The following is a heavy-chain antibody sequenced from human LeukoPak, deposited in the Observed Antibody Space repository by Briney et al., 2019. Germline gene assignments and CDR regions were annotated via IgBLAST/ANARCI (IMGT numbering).Heavy chain of an antibody. Sequence: ASVKVSCKASGNIFATYALSWVRQAPGQGLEWMGWINTNTGDPTYAQGFTGRFVFSLDTSVNTAYLQISSLKAEDTAVYYCAREQDYDSSGYYPYYFDYWGQGTLVTVSS. CDR1: GNIFATYA. CDR2: INTNTGDP. J-gene: IGHJ4*02. CDR3: AREQDYDSSGYYPYYFDY. D-gene: IGHD3-22*01. V-gene: IGHV7-4-1*02.